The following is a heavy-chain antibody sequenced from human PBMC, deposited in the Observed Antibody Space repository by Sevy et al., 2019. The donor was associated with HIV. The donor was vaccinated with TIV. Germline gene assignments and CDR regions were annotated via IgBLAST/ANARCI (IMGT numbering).Heavy chain of an antibody. D-gene: IGHD3-9*01. J-gene: IGHJ3*02. CDR2: IYYSGTT. CDR3: ARDNAILTPRAFDI. CDR1: AGSISRYY. V-gene: IGHV4-59*13. Sequence: SETLSLTCSVSAGSISRYYWSWIRQPPGKGLEWIGYIYYSGTTHYNPSLKSRVTISQDKSKKVFSLRLRSVTAADTAVYYCARDNAILTPRAFDIWGQGTMVTVSS.